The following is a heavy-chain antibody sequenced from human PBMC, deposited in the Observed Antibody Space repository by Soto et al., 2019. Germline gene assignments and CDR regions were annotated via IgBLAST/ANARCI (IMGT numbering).Heavy chain of an antibody. CDR3: ARLSVVVVPAMDV. CDR1: GGRVPRYW. J-gene: IGHJ6*02. CDR2: IDPSDSYT. V-gene: IGHV5-10-1*01. Sequence: GHSLKRSDEGCGGRVPRYWISWVRQMPGKGLEWMGRIDPSDSYTNYSPSFQGHVTISADKSISTAYLQWSSLKASDTAMYYCARLSVVVVPAMDVWGQGTTVSVS. D-gene: IGHD2-2*01.